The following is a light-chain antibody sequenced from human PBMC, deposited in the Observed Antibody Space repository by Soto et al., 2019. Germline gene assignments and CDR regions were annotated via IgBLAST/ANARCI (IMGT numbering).Light chain of an antibody. CDR3: KQRTNWQIT. J-gene: IGKJ5*01. CDR1: QGIRND. Sequence: TQSPSSLSASVGDRVTITCRASQGIRNDLGWYQHRPGQAPRLLIYQTSIRAAGIQARFSASGSGTDFTLTIRDVQPEDFAVYYCKQRTNWQITFGQGTRLEIK. CDR2: QTS. V-gene: IGKV3D-11*01.